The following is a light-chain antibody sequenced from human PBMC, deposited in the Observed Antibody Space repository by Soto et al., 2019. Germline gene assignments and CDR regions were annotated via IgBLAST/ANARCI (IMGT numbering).Light chain of an antibody. Sequence: QSVLTQPPSVSGTPGQRVTISCSGSGSNIGSNTVNWYQQLPGTAPKLLIYYNNQRPSGVPDRFSGSKSGTSASLAISGLQAEDEADYYCATWDDSLTVVFGGGTKLTVL. CDR3: ATWDDSLTVV. CDR2: YNN. V-gene: IGLV1-44*01. J-gene: IGLJ2*01. CDR1: GSNIGSNT.